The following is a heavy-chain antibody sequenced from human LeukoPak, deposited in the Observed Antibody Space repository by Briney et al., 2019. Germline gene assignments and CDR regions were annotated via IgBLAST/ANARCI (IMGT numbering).Heavy chain of an antibody. CDR2: ISGSGGST. Sequence: GGSLRLSCAASGFTFSSYAMSWVRQAPGKGLEWVSAISGSGGSTYYADSVKGRFTISRDNSKNTLYLQMNSLRTEDTAVYYCGWEVILTGYYPWGQGTLVTVSS. V-gene: IGHV3-23*01. J-gene: IGHJ5*02. D-gene: IGHD3-9*01. CDR1: GFTFSSYA. CDR3: GWEVILTGYYP.